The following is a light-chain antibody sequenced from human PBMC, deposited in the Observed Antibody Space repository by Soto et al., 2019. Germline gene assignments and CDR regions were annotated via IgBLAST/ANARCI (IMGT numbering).Light chain of an antibody. V-gene: IGLV2-14*01. J-gene: IGLJ1*01. CDR3: SSYTRGNTYV. CDR1: SSDVGGYNY. Sequence: QSVLTQPASVSGSPGQSITISCTGTSSDVGGYNYVSWYQQHPDKAPRLMIYEVTNRPSGISNRFSGSKSGNTASLTISGLQAEDEGDYYCSSYTRGNTYVFGTGTKVTVL. CDR2: EVT.